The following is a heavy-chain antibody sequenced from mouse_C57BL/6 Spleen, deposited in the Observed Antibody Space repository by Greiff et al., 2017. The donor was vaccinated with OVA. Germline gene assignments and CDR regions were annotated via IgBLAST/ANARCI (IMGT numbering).Heavy chain of an antibody. D-gene: IGHD1-1*01. CDR3: ARRGVVATDVDY. CDR1: GYTFTSYW. CDR2: IDPSDSYT. J-gene: IGHJ2*01. V-gene: IGHV1-69*01. Sequence: QVQLQQPGAELVMPGASVKLSCKASGYTFTSYWMHWVKQRPGQGLEWIGEIDPSDSYTNYNQKFKGKSTLTVDKSSSTAYMQLSSLTSEDSAVYYCARRGVVATDVDYWGQGTTLTVSS.